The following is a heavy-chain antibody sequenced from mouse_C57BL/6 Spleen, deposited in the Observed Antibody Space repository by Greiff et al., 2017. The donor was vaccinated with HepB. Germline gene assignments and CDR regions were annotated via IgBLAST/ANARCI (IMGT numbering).Heavy chain of an antibody. CDR3: ARGSLLVTDY. CDR1: GFTFSDYG. V-gene: IGHV5-17*01. D-gene: IGHD2-1*01. CDR2: ISSGSSTI. J-gene: IGHJ2*01. Sequence: EVKVIESGGGLVKPGGSLKLSCAASGFTFSDYGMHWVRQAPEKGLEWVAYISSGSSTIYYADTVKGRFTISRDNAKNTLFLQMTSLRSEDTAMYYCARGSLLVTDYWGQGTTLTVSS.